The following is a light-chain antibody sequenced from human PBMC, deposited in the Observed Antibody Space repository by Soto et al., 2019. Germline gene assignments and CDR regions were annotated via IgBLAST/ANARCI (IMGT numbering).Light chain of an antibody. V-gene: IGKV1-27*01. CDR3: QQRSRWPQWA. J-gene: IGKJ1*01. CDR1: QGIANY. CDR2: AAS. Sequence: DIQMTQSPSSLSASVGDRVTITCRASQGIANYLAWYQQKPGKVPKLLIYAASTLEPGVPSRFSGSGFGTDFTLSISSLQPEDFANYYCQQRSRWPQWAVGQGTKVDIK.